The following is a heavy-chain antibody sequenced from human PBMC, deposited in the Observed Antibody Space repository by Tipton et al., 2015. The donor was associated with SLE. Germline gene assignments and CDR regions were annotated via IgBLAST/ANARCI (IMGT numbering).Heavy chain of an antibody. J-gene: IGHJ4*02. CDR3: AREIGYDDSSGYYPYYFDY. CDR2: INHSGST. V-gene: IGHV4-34*01. Sequence: TLSLTCAVYGGSFSGYYWSWIRQPPGKGLEWIGEINHSGSTNYNPSLKSRVTISVDTSKNQFSLKLSSVTAADTAAYYCAREIGYDDSSGYYPYYFDYWGQGTLVTVSS. D-gene: IGHD3-22*01. CDR1: GGSFSGYY.